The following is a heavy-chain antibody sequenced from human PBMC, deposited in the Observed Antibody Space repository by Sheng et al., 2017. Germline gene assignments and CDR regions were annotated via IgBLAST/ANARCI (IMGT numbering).Heavy chain of an antibody. CDR2: ISYDGDRA. J-gene: IGHJ4*02. CDR1: GFTFSTYG. CDR3: AREGAIGVAAAGYLDF. D-gene: IGHD6-13*01. Sequence: QVQLVESGGGVVQPGRSLKLSCAASGFTFSTYGMHWVRQAPGKGLEWLAVISYDGDRAHYADSVKDRFTISRDNSKSTVFLQLNSLRVKDTAVYYCAREGAIGVAAAGYLDFWGQGTLVTVSS. V-gene: IGHV3-30*06.